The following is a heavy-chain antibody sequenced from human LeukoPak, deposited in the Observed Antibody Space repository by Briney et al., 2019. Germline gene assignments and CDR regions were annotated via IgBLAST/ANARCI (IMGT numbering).Heavy chain of an antibody. D-gene: IGHD2-21*02. CDR1: GFTFSIYN. V-gene: IGHV3-64D*06. CDR3: VRDRVVVTATFDC. CDR2: IPSNGGTT. J-gene: IGHJ4*02. Sequence: GGSLRLSCAASGFTFSIYNMNWVRQAPGKGLEYVSGIPSNGGTTYYADSVKGRFTISRDNSKNTLYLQMSSLRAEDTAVYFCVRDRVVVTATFDCWGQGTLVTVSS.